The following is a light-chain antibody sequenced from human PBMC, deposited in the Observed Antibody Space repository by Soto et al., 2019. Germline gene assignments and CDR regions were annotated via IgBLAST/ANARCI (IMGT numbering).Light chain of an antibody. J-gene: IGKJ1*01. Sequence: DIQMTQSRACLSASVGDRVSVTYRASQGIRNDLGWYQQKPGKAPKRLIYAASSLQSGVPSRFSGSGSGTEFTFTISSLQPEDFATYYCLQHNSYPPKWTFGQGTKVEIK. CDR3: LQHNSYPPKWT. CDR1: QGIRND. V-gene: IGKV1-17*01. CDR2: AAS.